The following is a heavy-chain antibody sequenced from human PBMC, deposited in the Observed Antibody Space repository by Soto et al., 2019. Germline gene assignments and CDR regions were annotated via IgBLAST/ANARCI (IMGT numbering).Heavy chain of an antibody. CDR3: AKDAPGSGWLSDY. CDR1: GFTFSIYA. J-gene: IGHJ4*02. D-gene: IGHD3-22*01. CDR2: ITGNGGT. V-gene: IGHV3-23*01. Sequence: GGSLRLSCAASGFTFSIYAMSWVRQAPGKGLEWVSTITGNGGTSYADFVRGRFTISRDNSKNTLYLQMNSLRPEDTAVYYCAKDAPGSGWLSDYWGQGTLVTISS.